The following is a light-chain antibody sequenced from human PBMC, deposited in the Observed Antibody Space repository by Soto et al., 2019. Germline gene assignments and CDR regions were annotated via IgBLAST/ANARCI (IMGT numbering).Light chain of an antibody. J-gene: IGKJ5*01. CDR3: QQYSNWPPIT. CDR2: DAS. CDR1: QSVSNRY. V-gene: IGKV3-20*01. Sequence: EIVLTQSPGTLSLSPGERGTLSCRASQSVSNRYLAWHQQKPGQAPRLLIYDASTRATGIPDRFSGSGSGTDFTLTISRLEPEDFAVYYCQQYSNWPPITFGQGTRLEIK.